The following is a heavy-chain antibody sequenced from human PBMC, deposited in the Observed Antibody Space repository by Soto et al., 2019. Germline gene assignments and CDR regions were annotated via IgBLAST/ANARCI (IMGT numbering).Heavy chain of an antibody. V-gene: IGHV3-48*02. CDR2: ISSSSSTI. CDR3: ARDYGARGYSYGYYGMDV. CDR1: GFTFSSYS. J-gene: IGHJ6*02. Sequence: PVGSLRLSCAASGFTFSSYSMNWVRQAPGKGLEWVSYISSSSSTIYYADSVKGRFTISRDNAKNSLYLQMNSLRDEDTAVYYCARDYGARGYSYGYYGMDVWGQGTTVTVSS. D-gene: IGHD5-18*01.